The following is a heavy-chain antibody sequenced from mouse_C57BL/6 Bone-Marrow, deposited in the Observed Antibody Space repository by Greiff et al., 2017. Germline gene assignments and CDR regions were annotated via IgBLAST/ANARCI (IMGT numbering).Heavy chain of an antibody. CDR2: IWSGGST. J-gene: IGHJ3*01. D-gene: IGHD2-3*01. CDR3: AKSDGYLFAY. CDR1: GFSLTSYG. V-gene: IGHV2-2*01. Sequence: VQLQQSGPGLVQPSQSLSITCTVSGFSLTSYGVHWVRQSPGKGLEWLGVIWSGGSTDYNAAFISSLSISKDNSKSQVFFKMNSLQADDTAIYYCAKSDGYLFAYWGQGTLVTVSA.